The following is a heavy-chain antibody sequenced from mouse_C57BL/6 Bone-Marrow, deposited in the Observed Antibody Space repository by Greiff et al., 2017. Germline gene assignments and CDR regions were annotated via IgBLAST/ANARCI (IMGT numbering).Heavy chain of an antibody. CDR3: ARDAGLRREYAMDY. V-gene: IGHV7-1*01. D-gene: IGHD2-4*01. Sequence: EVKLVESGGGLVQSGRSLRLSCATSGFTFSDFYMEWVRQAPGKGLEWIAASRNKANDYTTEYSASVKGRFIVSRDTSQSILYLQMNALRAEDPAIYYCARDAGLRREYAMDYWGQGTSVTVSS. CDR2: SRNKANDYTT. J-gene: IGHJ4*01. CDR1: GFTFSDFY.